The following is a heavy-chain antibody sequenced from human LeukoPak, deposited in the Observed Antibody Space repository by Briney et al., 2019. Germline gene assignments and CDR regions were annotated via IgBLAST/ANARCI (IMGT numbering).Heavy chain of an antibody. V-gene: IGHV3-7*01. Sequence: PRGSLRLSWAAAGFTIGRFWRSWVRQAPGKGLEWVANIRGDGGQTYYVDSVRGRFTISRDNANNSLYLQMGSLRAEDTAVYYCAKIASYDSGSYYRYLDYWGQGTLVTVSS. CDR3: AKIASYDSGSYYRYLDY. J-gene: IGHJ4*02. CDR2: IRGDGGQT. D-gene: IGHD3-10*01. CDR1: GFTIGRFW.